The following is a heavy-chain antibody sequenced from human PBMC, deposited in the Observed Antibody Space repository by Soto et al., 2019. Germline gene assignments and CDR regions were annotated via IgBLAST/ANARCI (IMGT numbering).Heavy chain of an antibody. V-gene: IGHV3-48*03. CDR3: AKIGLAGQFVVWWFDA. D-gene: IGHD2-21*01. J-gene: IGHJ5*02. CDR1: GFSFSSYE. CDR2: ISGSGSSK. Sequence: PGGSLRLSCAASGFSFSSYEMNWVRQAPGKGLEWISYISGSGSSKYCADSVKGRFTISRDNAKNSLFLQMNSLRAEDTAVYYCAKIGLAGQFVVWWFDAWGQGSLVTVSS.